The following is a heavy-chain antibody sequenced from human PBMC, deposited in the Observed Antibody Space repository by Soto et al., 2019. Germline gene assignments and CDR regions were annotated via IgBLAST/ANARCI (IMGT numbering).Heavy chain of an antibody. Sequence: QLQLQESGPGLVKPSETLSLTCTVSGGSISSVSYYWGWIRQSPGKGLEWIGTIYYSGSTVYNPSLKSRVTMSVDTSKNQFSLKLSSVTAADTAVYFCARHVPNSSSSSWYFDYWGQGSPVTVSS. D-gene: IGHD6-13*01. CDR2: IYYSGST. CDR3: ARHVPNSSSSSWYFDY. CDR1: GGSISSVSYY. V-gene: IGHV4-39*01. J-gene: IGHJ4*02.